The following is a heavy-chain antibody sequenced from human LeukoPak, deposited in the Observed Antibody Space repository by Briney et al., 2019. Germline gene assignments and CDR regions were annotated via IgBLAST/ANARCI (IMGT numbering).Heavy chain of an antibody. CDR2: MDHSGST. J-gene: IGHJ6*02. CDR1: GGSISSHC. V-gene: IGHV4-59*11. Sequence: PSETLSLTCTVSGGSISSHCWTWLRQPPGKGLEWIGYMDHSGSTNYNPSLKSRVTISVDTSKNQFSLKLSSVTAADTAVYYCARSSPSWGYYYGMDVWGQGATVTVSS. D-gene: IGHD2-2*01. CDR3: ARSSPSWGYYYGMDV.